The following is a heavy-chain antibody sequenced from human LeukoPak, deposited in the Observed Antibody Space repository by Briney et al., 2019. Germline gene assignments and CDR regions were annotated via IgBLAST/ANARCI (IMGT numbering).Heavy chain of an antibody. J-gene: IGHJ4*02. D-gene: IGHD2-15*01. V-gene: IGHV3-33*08. CDR1: GFTFSSYW. CDR2: IWYDGSNK. Sequence: GGSLRLSCAASGFTFSSYWMSWVRQAPGKGLEWVAVIWYDGSNKYYADSVKGRFTTSRDNSKNTLYLQMNSLRAEDTAVYYCASGGYVRWGQGTLVTVSS. CDR3: ASGGYVR.